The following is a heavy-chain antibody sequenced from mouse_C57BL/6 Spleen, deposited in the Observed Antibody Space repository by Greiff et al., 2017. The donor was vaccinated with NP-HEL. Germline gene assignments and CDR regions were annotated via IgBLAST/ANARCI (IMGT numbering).Heavy chain of an antibody. CDR1: GYTFTSYW. CDR2: IYPGSGST. D-gene: IGHD2-12*01. Sequence: QVQLQQPGAELVKPGASVKMSCKASGYTFTSYWITWVKQRPGQGLEWIGDIYPGSGSTNYNEKFKSKATLTVDTSSSTAYMQLSSLTSEDSADYYCARWERRRDYYAMDYWGQGTSVTVSS. CDR3: ARWERRRDYYAMDY. J-gene: IGHJ4*01. V-gene: IGHV1-55*01.